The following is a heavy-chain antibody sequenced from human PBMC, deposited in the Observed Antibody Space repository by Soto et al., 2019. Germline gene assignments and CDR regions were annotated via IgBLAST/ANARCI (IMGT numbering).Heavy chain of an antibody. CDR2: ISYSGNT. D-gene: IGHD3-10*01. J-gene: IGHJ3*02. CDR1: GGSISSDSYY. CDR3: ARRYGLSAFDI. Sequence: PSETLSLTCTVSGGSISSDSYYWGWIRQSPEKGLEWIASISYSGNTYYNPTLKSRLIISVDTSKNQFSLKLSSVTAADTAVYFCARRYGLSAFDIWGQGTMVTVSS. V-gene: IGHV4-39*01.